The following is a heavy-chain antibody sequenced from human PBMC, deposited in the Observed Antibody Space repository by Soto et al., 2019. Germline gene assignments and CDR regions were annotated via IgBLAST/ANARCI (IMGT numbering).Heavy chain of an antibody. V-gene: IGHV3-30*18. CDR2: ISYDGSNK. J-gene: IGHJ6*02. D-gene: IGHD3-22*01. CDR1: GFTFSSYG. CDR3: AKDPTYYYDSSGLLPLWGPAIHYYYYGMDV. Sequence: QVQLVESGGGVVQPGRSLRLSCAASGFTFSSYGMHWVRQAPGKGLEWVAVISYDGSNKYYADSVKGRFTISRDNSKNTLYLQMNTLRAEDTAVYYCAKDPTYYYDSSGLLPLWGPAIHYYYYGMDVWGQGTTVTVSS.